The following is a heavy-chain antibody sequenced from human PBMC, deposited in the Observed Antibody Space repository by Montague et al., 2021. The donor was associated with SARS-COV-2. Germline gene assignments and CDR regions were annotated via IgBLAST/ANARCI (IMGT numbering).Heavy chain of an antibody. J-gene: IGHJ5*02. V-gene: IGHV4-4*02. CDR2: IFHSGST. D-gene: IGHD3-10*01. CDR3: ARRITMVRGVTKRNNGFDP. Sequence: SETLSLTCAVSGGSISSDNWWSWVRQSPGKGLEWIGEIFHSGSTNYNPSLKSRVTMSVDKSKNDFSLKLSPVTAADTAMYYCARRITMVRGVTKRNNGFDPWGRGILVTVSS. CDR1: GGSISSDNW.